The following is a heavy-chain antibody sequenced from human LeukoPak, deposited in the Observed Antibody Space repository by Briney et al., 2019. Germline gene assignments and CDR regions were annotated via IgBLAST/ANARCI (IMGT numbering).Heavy chain of an antibody. CDR1: GYTFTGYY. CDR2: INPNGGGT. D-gene: IGHD6-13*01. J-gene: IGHJ4*02. Sequence: ASVKVSCKASGYTFTGYYMHWVRQAPGQGLEWMGWINPNGGGTNYAQKFQGRVTMTRDTSISTAYMELSRLRSDDTAVYYCAREWIAAAGPTFDYWGQGTLVTVSS. V-gene: IGHV1-2*02. CDR3: AREWIAAAGPTFDY.